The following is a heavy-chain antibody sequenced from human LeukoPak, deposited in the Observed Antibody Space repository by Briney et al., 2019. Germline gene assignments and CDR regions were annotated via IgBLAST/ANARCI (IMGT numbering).Heavy chain of an antibody. V-gene: IGHV1-2*02. CDR1: GYTFTGYY. D-gene: IGHD2-2*01. CDR2: INPNSGGT. J-gene: IGHJ4*02. Sequence: GASVKVSCKASGYTFTGYYMHWVRQAPGQGLEWMGWINPNSGGTNYAQKFQGRVTMTRDTSISTAYMELSRLRSDDTAVYYCARESYCSSTSCYGWNDYWGQGTLVTVSS. CDR3: ARESYCSSTSCYGWNDY.